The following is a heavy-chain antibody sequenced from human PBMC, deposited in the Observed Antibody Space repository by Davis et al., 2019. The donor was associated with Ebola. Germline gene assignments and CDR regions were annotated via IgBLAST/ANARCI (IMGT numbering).Heavy chain of an antibody. V-gene: IGHV4-59*12. J-gene: IGHJ6*02. D-gene: IGHD2/OR15-2a*01. Sequence: SETLSLTCTVSGGSISSYYWSWIRQPPGKGLEWIGYIYYSGSTHYNPSLKSRVTISVDTSKNPFSLKLSSVTAAYTAVYYCARDRSHGHKYNYYYYGMDVWGQGTTVTVSS. CDR3: ARDRSHGHKYNYYYYGMDV. CDR1: GGSISSYY. CDR2: IYYSGST.